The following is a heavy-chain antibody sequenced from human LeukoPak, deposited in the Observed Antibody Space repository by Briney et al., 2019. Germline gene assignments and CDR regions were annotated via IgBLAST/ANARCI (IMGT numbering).Heavy chain of an antibody. CDR3: ARYVDILTGCVDY. CDR1: GFTFSSYG. CDR2: IRYDGSNK. V-gene: IGHV3-30*02. J-gene: IGHJ4*02. Sequence: GGSLRLSCAASGFTFSSYGMHWVRQAPGKGLGRVAFIRYDGSNKYYSDSVKGRLTISRDNSKNALYLQMNSLRAEDTAVYYCARYVDILTGCVDYWGQGTLVTVSS. D-gene: IGHD3-9*01.